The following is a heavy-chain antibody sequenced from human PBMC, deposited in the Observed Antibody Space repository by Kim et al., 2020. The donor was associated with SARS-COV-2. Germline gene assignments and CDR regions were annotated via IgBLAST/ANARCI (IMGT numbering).Heavy chain of an antibody. Sequence: ASVKVSCQLSGHTLTELSIHWVRQAPGKGLEWMGGFDPEEGETVYTRKFQGRVIMTEDTFTNTAYMELSSLRSEDTAIYYCAAYRILNYRLDPWGQGTLVTVSS. CDR3: AAYRILNYRLDP. V-gene: IGHV1-24*01. CDR2: FDPEEGET. CDR1: GHTLTELS. J-gene: IGHJ5*02. D-gene: IGHD1-26*01.